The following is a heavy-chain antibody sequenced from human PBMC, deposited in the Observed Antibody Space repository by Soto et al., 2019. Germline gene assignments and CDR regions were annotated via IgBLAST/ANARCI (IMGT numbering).Heavy chain of an antibody. CDR1: GASVTSFF. Sequence: PSETLSLTCAVSGASVTSFFWSWIRQPPGKGLEWIGEMSHSGGTHFNPSLKSRVTISVDTSKNQFSLKMSSVTAADTALYYCARVERGTATTVVDAFDIWGPGTMVTVSS. CDR2: MSHSGGT. D-gene: IGHD1-1*01. V-gene: IGHV4-34*01. J-gene: IGHJ3*02. CDR3: ARVERGTATTVVDAFDI.